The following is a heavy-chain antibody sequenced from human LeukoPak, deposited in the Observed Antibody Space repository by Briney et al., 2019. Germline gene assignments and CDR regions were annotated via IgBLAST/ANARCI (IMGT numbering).Heavy chain of an antibody. J-gene: IGHJ4*02. D-gene: IGHD3-16*01. Sequence: ASVKVSCKASEYTFTGYYLHWVRQAPGQGLEWMGWINPHSGDTDYAQKFQGRVTMTRDTSISTAYMELSRLRSEDTAVYYCARDNDSRDPPHFDYWGQGTLVTVSS. V-gene: IGHV1-2*02. CDR1: EYTFTGYY. CDR2: INPHSGDT. CDR3: ARDNDSRDPPHFDY.